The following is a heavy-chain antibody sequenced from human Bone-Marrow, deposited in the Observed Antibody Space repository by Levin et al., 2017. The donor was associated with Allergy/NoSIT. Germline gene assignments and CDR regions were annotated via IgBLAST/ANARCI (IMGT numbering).Heavy chain of an antibody. Sequence: TLSLTCAVYGGSFSGSYWSWIRQPPGKGLEWIGEINHSGSTNYNPSLKSRVTISVDTSKNQFSLKLSSVTAADTAVYYCARGRVGQWLPLGIQHWGQGTLVTVSS. CDR2: INHSGST. V-gene: IGHV4-34*01. CDR1: GGSFSGSY. CDR3: ARGRVGQWLPLGIQH. D-gene: IGHD6-19*01. J-gene: IGHJ1*01.